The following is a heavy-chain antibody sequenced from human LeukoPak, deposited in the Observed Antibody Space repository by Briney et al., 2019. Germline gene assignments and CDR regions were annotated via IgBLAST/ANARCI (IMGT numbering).Heavy chain of an antibody. CDR2: INPDSGGT. V-gene: IGHV1-2*02. CDR3: ARVHRYGSLIVATNDAFDI. Sequence: GASVKVSCKASGYTFTGYYMHWVRQAPGQGLEWMGWINPDSGGTNYAQKFQGRVTMTRDTSISTAYMELSRLRSDGTAVYYCARVHRYGSLIVATNDAFDIWGQGTMVTVSS. J-gene: IGHJ3*02. CDR1: GYTFTGYY. D-gene: IGHD5-12*01.